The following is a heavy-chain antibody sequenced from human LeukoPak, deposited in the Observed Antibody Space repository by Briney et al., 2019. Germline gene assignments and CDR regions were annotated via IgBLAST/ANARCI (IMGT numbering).Heavy chain of an antibody. V-gene: IGHV5-51*01. Sequence: GASLQISSKGSGYGFTSYWIGWGRRMPGEGLEWMGSIYPGDSDTRYSPSFQGQVTISVDKSISTAYLQWSSLKASDTAMYYCARLVVVVPAANPVGWFDPWGQGTLVTVSS. D-gene: IGHD2-2*01. CDR1: GYGFTSYW. CDR2: IYPGDSDT. CDR3: ARLVVVVPAANPVGWFDP. J-gene: IGHJ5*02.